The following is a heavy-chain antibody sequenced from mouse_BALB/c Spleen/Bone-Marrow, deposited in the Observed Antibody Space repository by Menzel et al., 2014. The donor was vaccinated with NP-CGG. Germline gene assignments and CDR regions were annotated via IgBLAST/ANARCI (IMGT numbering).Heavy chain of an antibody. J-gene: IGHJ2*01. CDR1: GYTFTSSW. Sequence: QVQLQQSGSVLVRPGASVKLSRKASGYTFTSSWMHWAKQRPGQGLEWIGEIHPNSGNTNYNEKFKGKATLTVDTSSSTAYVGLSSLTSEDSAVYYCARSGFDYWGQGTTLTVSS. CDR2: IHPNSGNT. CDR3: ARSGFDY. V-gene: IGHV1S130*01. D-gene: IGHD4-1*01.